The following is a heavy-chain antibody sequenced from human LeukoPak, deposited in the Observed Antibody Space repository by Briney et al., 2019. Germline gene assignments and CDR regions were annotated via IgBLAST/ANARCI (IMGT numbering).Heavy chain of an antibody. V-gene: IGHV4-59*01. J-gene: IGHJ3*02. D-gene: IGHD6-13*01. CDR1: GGSISSNY. CDR2: IYYSGST. Sequence: PSETLSLTCTVSGGSISSNYWSWIRQPPGKGLEWIGYIYYSGSTNYNPSLKSRVTISVDTSKNQFSLKLSSVTAADTAVYYCAREGIAAAGHLDAFDIWGQGTMVTVSS. CDR3: AREGIAAAGHLDAFDI.